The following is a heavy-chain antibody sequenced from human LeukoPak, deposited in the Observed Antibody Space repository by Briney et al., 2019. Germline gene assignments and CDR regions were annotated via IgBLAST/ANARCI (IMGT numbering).Heavy chain of an antibody. CDR2: IKYDESEK. Sequence: GGALRLSCAASGFTFSSFWMGWVRQAPGKGLEWVASIKYDESEKHNVDSVKGRFTISRDNAKNSLYLQMNSLRAEDTAVYFCARITTNGYFEYWGQGTLVTVSS. J-gene: IGHJ4*02. CDR1: GFTFSSFW. CDR3: ARITTNGYFEY. V-gene: IGHV3-7*01. D-gene: IGHD1-1*01.